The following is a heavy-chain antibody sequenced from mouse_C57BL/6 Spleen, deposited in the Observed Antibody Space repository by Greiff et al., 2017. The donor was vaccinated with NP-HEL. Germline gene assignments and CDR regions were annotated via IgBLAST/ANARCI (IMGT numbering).Heavy chain of an antibody. D-gene: IGHD3-2*02. V-gene: IGHV1-49*01. Sequence: LQQSGAGLVRPGSSVKLSCKDSYFAFMASAMHWVKQRPGHGLEWIGSFTMYSDATEYSENFKGKATLTANTSSSTAYLEISSLTSEDSAVYYCARDSSGYVGWFAYWGQGTLVTVSA. CDR2: FTMYSDAT. CDR3: ARDSSGYVGWFAY. CDR1: YFAFMASA. J-gene: IGHJ3*01.